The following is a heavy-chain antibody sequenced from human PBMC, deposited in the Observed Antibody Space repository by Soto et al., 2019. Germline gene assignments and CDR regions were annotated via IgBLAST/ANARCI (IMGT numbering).Heavy chain of an antibody. V-gene: IGHV1-69*13. J-gene: IGHJ6*02. CDR1: GGTFSSYA. CDR3: ARGDWNQPSQGDYYYYGMDV. D-gene: IGHD1-1*01. CDR2: IIPIFGTA. Sequence: ASVKVSCKASGGTFSSYAISWVRQAPGQGLEWMGGIIPIFGTANYAQKFQGRVTITADESTSTAYMELSSLRSEDTAVYYCARGDWNQPSQGDYYYYGMDVWGQGTMVTVSS.